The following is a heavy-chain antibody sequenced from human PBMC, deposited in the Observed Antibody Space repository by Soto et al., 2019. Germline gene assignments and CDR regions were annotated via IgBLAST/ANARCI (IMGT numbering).Heavy chain of an antibody. CDR2: ISDDGSNN. D-gene: IGHD2-2*01. Sequence: QVQLVESGGGVVQPGRSLRLSCAASGFTFSSYGMHWVRQAPGKGLEWVAVISDDGSNNYYADSVKGRFTISRDNSKNTLYLQMNSLRAEDTAVYYCANYCRSTSCFSGGLEHGGQGTLVTVSS. J-gene: IGHJ4*02. CDR1: GFTFSSYG. CDR3: ANYCRSTSCFSGGLEH. V-gene: IGHV3-30*18.